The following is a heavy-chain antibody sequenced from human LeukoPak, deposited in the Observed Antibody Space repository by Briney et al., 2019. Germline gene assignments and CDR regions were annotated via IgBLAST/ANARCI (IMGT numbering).Heavy chain of an antibody. J-gene: IGHJ4*02. V-gene: IGHV3-74*03. CDR3: ADPPSDF. Sequence: PGGSLRLSCVASGFTFSGHWMHWVRQVPGKGLMAVSRITPDGNAAAYADSVKGRFTISRDNAKSSLFLEMSSLRAEDTAVYYCADPPSDFWGQGTLVAVSS. CDR1: GFTFSGHW. CDR2: ITPDGNAA.